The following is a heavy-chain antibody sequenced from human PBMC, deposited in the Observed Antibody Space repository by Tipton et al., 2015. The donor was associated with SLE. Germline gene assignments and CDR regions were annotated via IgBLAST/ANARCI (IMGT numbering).Heavy chain of an antibody. CDR3: AREAVAGYYFDY. Sequence: SLRLSCAASGFTFSSYAMHWVRQAPGKGLEWVAAISYDGSNKYYADSVKGRFTISRDNSKNTLYLQMNSLRAEDTAVYYCAREAVAGYYFDYWGQGILVTVSS. D-gene: IGHD6-19*01. CDR1: GFTFSSYA. J-gene: IGHJ4*02. V-gene: IGHV3-30*04. CDR2: ISYDGSNK.